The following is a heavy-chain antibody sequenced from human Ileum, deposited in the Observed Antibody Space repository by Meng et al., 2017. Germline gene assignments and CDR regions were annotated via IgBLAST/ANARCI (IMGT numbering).Heavy chain of an antibody. CDR3: ATSNDRDVYYLGY. Sequence: GQLQEPGPRLVKPSGTRSLTCAVSGTWWSWVRQPPGKGLEWSGEIFQSGRTNYNPSLKSRVTISIDKSKSQISLQLSAVTAADTAVYSCATSNDRDVYYLGYWGQGTLVTVSS. V-gene: IGHV4-4*02. J-gene: IGHJ4*02. CDR1: GTW. CDR2: IFQSGRT. D-gene: IGHD3-22*01.